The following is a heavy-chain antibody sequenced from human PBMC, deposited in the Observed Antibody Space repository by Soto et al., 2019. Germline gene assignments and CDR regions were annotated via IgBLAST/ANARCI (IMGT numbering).Heavy chain of an antibody. CDR1: GFTFSSYA. V-gene: IGHV3-30-3*01. Sequence: QVQLVESGGGVVQPGRSLRLSCAASGFTFSSYAMHWVRQAPGEGLEWVAVISYDGSNKYYADSVKGRFTISRDNSKNTLYLQMNRLRAEDTAVYYCASAGELSPYFDYWSQGTLVTVSS. D-gene: IGHD3-16*02. CDR3: ASAGELSPYFDY. CDR2: ISYDGSNK. J-gene: IGHJ4*02.